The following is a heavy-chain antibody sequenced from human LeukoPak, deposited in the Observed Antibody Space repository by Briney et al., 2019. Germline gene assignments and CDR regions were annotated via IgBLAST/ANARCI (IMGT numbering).Heavy chain of an antibody. CDR3: ARDLTHYYGSGSYPAPVDY. CDR2: ISAYNGNT. V-gene: IGHV1-18*01. Sequence: ASVKVSCKASGYTFTSYGISWVRQAPGQGLEWMGWISAYNGNTNYAQKLQGRVTMTTDTSTSTAYMELRSLRSDDTAVYYCARDLTHYYGSGSYPAPVDYWGQGTLVTVSP. J-gene: IGHJ4*02. CDR1: GYTFTSYG. D-gene: IGHD3-10*01.